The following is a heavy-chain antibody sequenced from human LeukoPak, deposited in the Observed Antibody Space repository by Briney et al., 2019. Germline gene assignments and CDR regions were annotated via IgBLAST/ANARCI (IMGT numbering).Heavy chain of an antibody. CDR2: IGSRSSNI. D-gene: IGHD3-10*01. V-gene: IGHV3-21*01. J-gene: IGHJ4*02. Sequence: PGGSLRLSCAASGFTFSGFSMNWVRQTPGKGLEWVSSIGSRSSNIYYADSMKGRFTISRDNAKNSLYLQMNSLRAEDTAVYYCARVGEQLGFDYWGQGTLVTVSS. CDR1: GFTFSGFS. CDR3: ARVGEQLGFDY.